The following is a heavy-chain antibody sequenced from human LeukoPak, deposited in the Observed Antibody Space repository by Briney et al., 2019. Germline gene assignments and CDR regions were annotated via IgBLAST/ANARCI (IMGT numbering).Heavy chain of an antibody. V-gene: IGHV3-64*01. CDR3: ARDGIVVNAFDI. Sequence: GGSLRLSCAASGFTFSSYAMHWVRQAPGKGLEYVSAISSNGGSTYYANSVKGRFTISRDNSKNTLYLQMGSLRAEDMAVYYCARDGIVVNAFDIWGQGTMVTVSS. J-gene: IGHJ3*02. CDR2: ISSNGGST. CDR1: GFTFSSYA. D-gene: IGHD3-22*01.